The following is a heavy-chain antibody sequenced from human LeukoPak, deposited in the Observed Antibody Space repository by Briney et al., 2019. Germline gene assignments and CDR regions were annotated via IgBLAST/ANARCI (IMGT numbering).Heavy chain of an antibody. CDR1: GFNFNTYW. J-gene: IGHJ4*02. D-gene: IGHD3-3*01. CDR3: ATKESRFLEWLPIPRSYFDH. Sequence: PGGSLRLSCAASGFNFNTYWMSWVRQAPGKGLEWVANIIPDGSDKYYVDSVKGRFTISRDNAKNSLSLQMNSLRAEDTAVYYCATKESRFLEWLPIPRSYFDHWGQGTLVTVSS. CDR2: IIPDGSDK. V-gene: IGHV3-7*01.